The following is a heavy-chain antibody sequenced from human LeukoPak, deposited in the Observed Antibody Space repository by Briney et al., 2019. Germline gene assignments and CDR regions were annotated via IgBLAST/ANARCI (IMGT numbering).Heavy chain of an antibody. V-gene: IGHV3-30-3*01. CDR2: ISHDGTKE. CDR1: GFTFLAYP. J-gene: IGHJ5*02. Sequence: PGGSLRLSCPASGFTFLAYPMHWVRQPPGKGLGWVAVISHDGTKEYYSDSVQGRFTIPRDNSKNTLFLHMNSLRLEDTAIYYCARDYLTVESPGYLDLWGQGTLVTVSS. CDR3: ARDYLTVESPGYLDL. D-gene: IGHD4-23*01.